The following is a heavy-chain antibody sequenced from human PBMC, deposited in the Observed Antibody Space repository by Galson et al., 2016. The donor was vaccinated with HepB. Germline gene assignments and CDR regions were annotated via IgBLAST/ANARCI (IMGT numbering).Heavy chain of an antibody. V-gene: IGHV1-46*01. Sequence: SVKVSCKASGYTFTSFYIHWVRQAPGQGLEWMGIINPSVGRTTYSQSFQGRVTMTGDTSTSTVYMELTSLRSEDTAVYYCARDMRKGAVTVRVGGDFWGQGTLVTVSS. CDR1: GYTFTSFY. CDR2: INPSVGRT. CDR3: ARDMRKGAVTVRVGGDF. J-gene: IGHJ4*02. D-gene: IGHD2-21*02.